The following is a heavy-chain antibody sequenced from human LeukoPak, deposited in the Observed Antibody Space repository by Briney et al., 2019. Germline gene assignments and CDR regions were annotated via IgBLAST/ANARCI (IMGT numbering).Heavy chain of an antibody. Sequence: SETLSPTCSVSGGSLTSYYWSWIRKPAGKGLEWIGRIYTSVGTNYSRSLKSRITMSVDTSNNQFSLNLSSVTAADTAVYYCARDSTARAYDIWGQGTMVTVSS. CDR3: ARDSTARAYDI. J-gene: IGHJ3*02. V-gene: IGHV4-4*07. CDR1: GGSLTSYY. CDR2: IYTSVGT. D-gene: IGHD2-2*01.